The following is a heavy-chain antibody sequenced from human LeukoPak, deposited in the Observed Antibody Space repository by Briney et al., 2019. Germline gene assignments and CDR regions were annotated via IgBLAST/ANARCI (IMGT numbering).Heavy chain of an antibody. CDR2: IIPIFGTA. CDR3: ARGPKGIVVVPAAIKVPYYYYMDV. D-gene: IGHD2-2*01. Sequence: ASVKVSCKASGGTFSSYAISWVRQAPGQGPEWMGGIIPIFGTANYAQKFQGRVTITADESTSTAYMELCSLRSEDTAVYYCARGPKGIVVVPAAIKVPYYYYMDVWGKGTTVTVSS. CDR1: GGTFSSYA. J-gene: IGHJ6*03. V-gene: IGHV1-69*13.